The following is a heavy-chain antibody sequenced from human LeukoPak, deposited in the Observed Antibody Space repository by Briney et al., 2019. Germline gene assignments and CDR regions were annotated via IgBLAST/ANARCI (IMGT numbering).Heavy chain of an antibody. CDR3: VRDRESGYNYSLKY. CDR1: GYTLTELS. D-gene: IGHD5-24*01. J-gene: IGHJ4*02. V-gene: IGHV1-24*01. CDR2: SDPEDGET. Sequence: ASVKVSCKVSGYTLTELSMHWVRQAPGKGLEWMGGSDPEDGETIYAQKFQGRVTMTEDTSTDTVYMELGSLRSDDSAVYYCVRDRESGYNYSLKYGARGPLVTVSS.